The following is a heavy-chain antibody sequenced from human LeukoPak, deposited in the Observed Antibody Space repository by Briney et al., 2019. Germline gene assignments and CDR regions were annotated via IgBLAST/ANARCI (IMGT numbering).Heavy chain of an antibody. D-gene: IGHD3-16*01. J-gene: IGHJ4*02. CDR1: GFTFRSYW. Sequence: PGGSLRLSCAASGFTFRSYWMAWVRQAPGKGLEWVANIKEDESAKHQADSVKGRFTISRANAQNSVYLQMSSLRGEDTAVYYCARDVGGSFDSWGQGTLVTVPP. V-gene: IGHV3-7*01. CDR3: ARDVGGSFDS. CDR2: IKEDESAK.